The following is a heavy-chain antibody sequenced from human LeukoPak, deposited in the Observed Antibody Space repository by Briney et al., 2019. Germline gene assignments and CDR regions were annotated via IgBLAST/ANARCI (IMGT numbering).Heavy chain of an antibody. D-gene: IGHD3-16*01. Sequence: PGGSLRLSCAASGFTFSSYAMHWVRQAPGKGLERVAVIWYDGSNKYYADSVKGRFTISRDNSKNTLYLQMNSLRAEDTAVYYCARDAAYGNNWFDPWGQGTLVTVSS. CDR3: ARDAAYGNNWFDP. J-gene: IGHJ5*02. CDR1: GFTFSSYA. V-gene: IGHV3-33*08. CDR2: IWYDGSNK.